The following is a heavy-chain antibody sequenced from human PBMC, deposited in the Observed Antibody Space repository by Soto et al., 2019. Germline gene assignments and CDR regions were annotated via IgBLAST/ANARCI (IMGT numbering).Heavy chain of an antibody. D-gene: IGHD3-3*01. V-gene: IGHV3-23*01. CDR3: AKEDTIFGVVIIVYGMDV. J-gene: IGHJ6*02. CDR2: ISGSGGST. Sequence: PGGSLRLSCAASGFTFSNAWMSWVRQAPGKGLEWVSAISGSGGSTYYADSVKGRFTISRDNSKNTLYLQMNSLRAEDTAVYYCAKEDTIFGVVIIVYGMDVWGQGTTVTVSS. CDR1: GFTFSNAW.